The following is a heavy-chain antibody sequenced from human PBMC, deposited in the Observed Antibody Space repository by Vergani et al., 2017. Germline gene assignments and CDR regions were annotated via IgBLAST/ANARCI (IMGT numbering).Heavy chain of an antibody. Sequence: QVQLVQSGAEVKKPGSSVKVSCKASGGTFSSYAISWVRQAPGQGLEWMGRIIPIVGTANYAQKFQGRVTITADEATSTAYMELSSLRSEDTAVYYCARDRYGDYGYYYYGMDVWGQGTTVTVSS. D-gene: IGHD4-17*01. J-gene: IGHJ6*02. V-gene: IGHV1-69*11. CDR3: ARDRYGDYGYYYYGMDV. CDR1: GGTFSSYA. CDR2: IIPIVGTA.